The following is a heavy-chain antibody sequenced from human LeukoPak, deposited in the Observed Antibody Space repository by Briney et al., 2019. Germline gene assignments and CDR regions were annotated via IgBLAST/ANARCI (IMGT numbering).Heavy chain of an antibody. V-gene: IGHV3-74*01. CDR3: ATKQWLAPPPDS. D-gene: IGHD6-19*01. Sequence: GGSLRLSCAASGFTFSKYWMLWVRQAPGKGLNSVSRINTDGTVTTYADSVKGRFTVSRDNADNTMFLQMNSVRDEDTAVYYCATKQWLAPPPDSWGQGTPVTVSS. CDR2: INTDGTVT. CDR1: GFTFSKYW. J-gene: IGHJ4*02.